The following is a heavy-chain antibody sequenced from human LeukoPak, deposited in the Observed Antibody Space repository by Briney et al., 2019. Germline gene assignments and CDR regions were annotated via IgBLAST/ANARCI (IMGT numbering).Heavy chain of an antibody. D-gene: IGHD3-10*01. CDR2: INHSGST. CDR1: GGSFSGYY. Sequence: SETLSLTCAVYGGSFSGYYWSWIRQPPGKGLEWIGEINHSGSTNYNPSLKSRVTISVDTPKNQFSLKLSSVTAADTAVYYCARHRGGWFDPWGQGALVTVSS. CDR3: ARHRGGWFDP. J-gene: IGHJ5*02. V-gene: IGHV4-34*01.